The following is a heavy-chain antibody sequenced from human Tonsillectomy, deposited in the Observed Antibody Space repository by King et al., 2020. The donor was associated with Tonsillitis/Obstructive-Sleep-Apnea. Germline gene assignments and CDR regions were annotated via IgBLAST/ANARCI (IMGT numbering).Heavy chain of an antibody. J-gene: IGHJ5*02. Sequence: QLVQSGAEVKKPGESLKISCKGSDYTFSRFWIAWVRQMPGKGLEWMGIIYPRDSDTSYSPSFRGQVTISVDTSISTAYLQWSSLKASDTAMYYCAIGTSGYYSWFDPWGQGTLVTVSS. D-gene: IGHD3-3*01. CDR2: IYPRDSDT. V-gene: IGHV5-51*01. CDR1: DYTFSRFW. CDR3: AIGTSGYYSWFDP.